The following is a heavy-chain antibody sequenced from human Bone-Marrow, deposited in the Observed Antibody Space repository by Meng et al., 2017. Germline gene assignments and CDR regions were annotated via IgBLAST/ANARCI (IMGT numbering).Heavy chain of an antibody. CDR2: IYYSGST. J-gene: IGHJ5*02. D-gene: IGHD3-10*01. V-gene: IGHV4-30-4*01. CDR3: ARHLYGSGSYVWFDP. CDR1: GGSISSGDYY. Sequence: QVQLQESGPGLVKPSQTLSLTCTVPGGSISSGDYYWTWIRQPPGKGLEWIGYIYYSGSTYYNPSLNSRLTISVDTSKNQFSLKLSSVTAADTAVYYCARHLYGSGSYVWFDPWGQGTLVTVSS.